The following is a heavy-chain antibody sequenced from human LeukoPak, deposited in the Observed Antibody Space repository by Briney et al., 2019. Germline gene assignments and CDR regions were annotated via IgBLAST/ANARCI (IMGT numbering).Heavy chain of an antibody. CDR2: ISYDGSNK. V-gene: IGHV3-30*18. CDR1: GFTFSSYG. CDR3: AKDRGYSSGGPTYYFDY. Sequence: PGRSLRLSCAASGFTFSSYGMHWVRQAPGKGLEWVAVISYDGSNKYYADSVKGRFTISRDNSKNTLYLQMNSLRAEDTAVYYCAKDRGYSSGGPTYYFDYWGQGTLVTVSS. J-gene: IGHJ4*02. D-gene: IGHD6-19*01.